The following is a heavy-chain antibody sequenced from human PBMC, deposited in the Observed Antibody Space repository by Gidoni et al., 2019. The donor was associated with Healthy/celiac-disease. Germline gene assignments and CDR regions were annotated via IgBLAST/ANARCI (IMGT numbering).Heavy chain of an antibody. J-gene: IGHJ4*02. V-gene: IGHV3-33*01. D-gene: IGHD3-10*01. Sequence: QAPGKWLEWVAVIWYDGSNKYYADSVKGRFTISRDNSKNTLYLQMNSLRADDTAVYYCARAGITMVSDYWGQGTLVTVSS. CDR3: ARAGITMVSDY. CDR2: IWYDGSNK.